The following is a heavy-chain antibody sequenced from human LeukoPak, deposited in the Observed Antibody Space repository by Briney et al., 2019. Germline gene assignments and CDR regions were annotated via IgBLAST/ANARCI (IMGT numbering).Heavy chain of an antibody. Sequence: GASVKVSCKASGYTFTGCYMHWVRQAPGQGLEWMGWINPNSGGTNYAQKFQGRVTMTTDTSTTTAYMELRSLRSDDTAVYYCARPQEEDGYNYNWAFDYWGQGTLVTVSS. J-gene: IGHJ4*02. V-gene: IGHV1-2*02. CDR1: GYTFTGCY. CDR2: INPNSGGT. D-gene: IGHD5-24*01. CDR3: ARPQEEDGYNYNWAFDY.